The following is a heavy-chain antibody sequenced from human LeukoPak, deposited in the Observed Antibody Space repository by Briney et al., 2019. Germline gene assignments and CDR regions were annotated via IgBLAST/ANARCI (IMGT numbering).Heavy chain of an antibody. D-gene: IGHD5-18*01. CDR2: IKQDGSEK. CDR3: ATTSSGYSYGYPYYFDY. CDR1: GFTFSSYW. V-gene: IGHV3-7*01. Sequence: AGGSLRLSCAASGFTFSSYWMSWVRQAPGKGLEWVANIKQDGSEKYYVDSVKGRFTISRDNAKNSLYLQMNSLRAEDTAVYYCATTSSGYSYGYPYYFDYWGQGTLVTVSS. J-gene: IGHJ4*02.